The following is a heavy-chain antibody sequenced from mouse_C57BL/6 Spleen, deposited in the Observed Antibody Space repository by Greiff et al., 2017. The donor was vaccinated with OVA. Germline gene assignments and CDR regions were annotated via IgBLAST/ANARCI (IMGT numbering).Heavy chain of an antibody. J-gene: IGHJ2*01. CDR2: INPNNGGT. CDR3: ARDLLW. D-gene: IGHD2-1*01. V-gene: IGHV1-26*01. CDR1: GYTFTDYY. Sequence: VQLQQSGPELVKPGASVKISCKASGYTFTDYYMNWVKQSHGKSLEWIGDINPNNGGTSYNQKFKGKATLTVDKSSSTAYMELRSLTSEDSAVYYCARDLLWWGQGTTLTVSS.